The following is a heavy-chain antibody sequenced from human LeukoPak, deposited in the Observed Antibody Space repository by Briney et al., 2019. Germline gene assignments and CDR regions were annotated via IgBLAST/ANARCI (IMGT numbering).Heavy chain of an antibody. CDR3: ARDRGSVYRSDYFDY. CDR1: GFTFSSYW. J-gene: IGHJ4*02. CDR2: IEQDGSEK. Sequence: GGSLRLSCAASGFTFSSYWMSWVRQAPGKGLEWVANIEQDGSEKYYVDSVKGRFTISRDNAKNSLYLQMNSLRAEDTAVYYCARDRGSVYRSDYFDYWGQGTLVTVSS. D-gene: IGHD3-16*02. V-gene: IGHV3-7*01.